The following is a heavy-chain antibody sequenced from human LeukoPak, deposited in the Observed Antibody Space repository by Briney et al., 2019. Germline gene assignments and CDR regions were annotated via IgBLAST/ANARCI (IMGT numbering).Heavy chain of an antibody. CDR1: GGSFNAYA. CDR2: IIPIFGTS. Sequence: SVKVSCKASGGSFNAYAISWVRQAPGQGLEWMGGIIPIFGTSSYAQKLQGRVTISTDESTSTAYMEVSSLRSEDTAIYYCARGLDASMETAYDYWGQGTLVTVSS. J-gene: IGHJ4*02. CDR3: ARGLDASMETAYDY. V-gene: IGHV1-69*05. D-gene: IGHD5-18*01.